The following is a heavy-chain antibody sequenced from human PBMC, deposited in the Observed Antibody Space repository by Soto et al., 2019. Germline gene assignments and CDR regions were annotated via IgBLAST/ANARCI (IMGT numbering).Heavy chain of an antibody. J-gene: IGHJ3*02. Sequence: PGGSLRLSCAASGFTFSSYSMNWVRQAPGKGLEWVSSISSSSSYIYYADSVKGRFTISRDNAKNSPYLQMNSLSAEDTAVYYCARDSDYGDFDAFDIWGQGTMVTVSS. CDR3: ARDSDYGDFDAFDI. V-gene: IGHV3-21*01. CDR2: ISSSSSYI. D-gene: IGHD4-17*01. CDR1: GFTFSSYS.